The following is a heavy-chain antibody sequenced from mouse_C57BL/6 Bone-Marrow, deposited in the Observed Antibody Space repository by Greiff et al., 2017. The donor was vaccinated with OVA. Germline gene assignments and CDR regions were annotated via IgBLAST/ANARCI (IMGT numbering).Heavy chain of an antibody. J-gene: IGHJ4*01. D-gene: IGHD3-2*02. CDR2: IDPSDSYT. CDR3: ARGTAQATPLMDY. Sequence: QVQLQQPGAELVRPGTSVKLSCKASGYTFTSYWMHWVKQRPGQGLEWIGVIDPSDSYTNYNQKFKGKATLTVDTSSSTAYMQLSSLTSEDSAVYYCARGTAQATPLMDYWGQGTSVTVSS. V-gene: IGHV1-59*01. CDR1: GYTFTSYW.